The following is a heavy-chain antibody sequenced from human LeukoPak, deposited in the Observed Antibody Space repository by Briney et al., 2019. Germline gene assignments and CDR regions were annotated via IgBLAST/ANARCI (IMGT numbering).Heavy chain of an antibody. D-gene: IGHD1-1*01. CDR3: AGASWNDVY. CDR1: GFTFSSYS. J-gene: IGHJ4*02. Sequence: GGSLRLSCAASGFTFSSYSMNWVRQAPGERLEWVSSISSSSSYIYYADSVKGRFTISRDNAKNSLYLQMNSLRAEDTAVYYCAGASWNDVYWGQGTLVTVSS. CDR2: ISSSSSYI. V-gene: IGHV3-21*01.